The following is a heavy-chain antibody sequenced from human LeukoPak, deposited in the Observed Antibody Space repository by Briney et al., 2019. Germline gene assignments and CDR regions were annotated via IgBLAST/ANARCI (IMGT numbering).Heavy chain of an antibody. J-gene: IGHJ4*02. Sequence: GGSLRLSCAASGFTSSSYWMSWVRQAPGKGLEWVAVISYDGSNKYYADSVKGRFTISRDNSKNTLYLQMNSLRAEDTAVYYCAKENMGIDYFDYWGQGTLVTVSS. CDR2: ISYDGSNK. D-gene: IGHD7-27*01. CDR1: GFTSSSYW. V-gene: IGHV3-30*18. CDR3: AKENMGIDYFDY.